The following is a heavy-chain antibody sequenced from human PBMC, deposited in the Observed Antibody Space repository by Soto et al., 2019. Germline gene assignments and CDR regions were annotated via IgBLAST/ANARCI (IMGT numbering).Heavy chain of an antibody. D-gene: IGHD5-12*01. CDR3: AKGADSGLYYFDY. CDR2: ISGSGGNT. J-gene: IGHJ4*02. V-gene: IGHV3-23*01. Sequence: EVQLLDSGGGLVQPGGSLRLSCAASGFTFSSYAMSWVRQAPGKGLEWVSTISGSGGNTYFADSVKGRFTISRDNSKNTVYLQMNSLRGDDTAVYYCAKGADSGLYYFDYWGQGTLVTVSS. CDR1: GFTFSSYA.